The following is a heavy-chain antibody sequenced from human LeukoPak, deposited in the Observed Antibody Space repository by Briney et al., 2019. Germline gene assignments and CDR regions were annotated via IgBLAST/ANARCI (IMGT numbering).Heavy chain of an antibody. CDR1: GGTFSSYA. J-gene: IGHJ4*02. CDR2: ISAYNGNT. D-gene: IGHD4-11*01. Sequence: ASVKVSCKASGGTFSSYAISWVRQAPGQGLEWMGWISAYNGNTNYAQKLQGRVTMTTDTSTRTAYMELRSLRSDDTAVYYCARVWKIAGSNNFDYWGQGTLVTVSS. V-gene: IGHV1-18*01. CDR3: ARVWKIAGSNNFDY.